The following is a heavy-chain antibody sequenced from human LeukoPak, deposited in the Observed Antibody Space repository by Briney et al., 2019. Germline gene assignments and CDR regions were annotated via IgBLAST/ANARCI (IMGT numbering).Heavy chain of an antibody. D-gene: IGHD6-19*01. CDR2: ISAYNGNT. J-gene: IGHJ4*02. Sequence: ASVKVSCKASGYTFTSYGISWVRQAPGQGLEWMGWISAYNGNTNYAQKLQGRVTMTTDTSTSTAYMELRSLRSYDTAVYYCARDPGIAVAGLLDYWGQGTLVTVSS. CDR1: GYTFTSYG. CDR3: ARDPGIAVAGLLDY. V-gene: IGHV1-18*04.